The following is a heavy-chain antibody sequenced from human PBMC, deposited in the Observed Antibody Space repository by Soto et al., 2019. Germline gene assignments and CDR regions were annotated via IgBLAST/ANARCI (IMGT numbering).Heavy chain of an antibody. V-gene: IGHV3-30*03. J-gene: IGHJ5*02. D-gene: IGHD5-18*01. CDR2: ISYDGTNK. Sequence: VQLVESGGGVVQPGRSLRLSCAASGFTINSYGMHWVLQSPGKGLEWVAVISYDGTNKDYVDSVKGRFTISRDISKNTVYLQMNSLRPEDTAVYYCAIFIVIQPEATFPWGQGTLVTVSS. CDR1: GFTINSYG. CDR3: AIFIVIQPEATFP.